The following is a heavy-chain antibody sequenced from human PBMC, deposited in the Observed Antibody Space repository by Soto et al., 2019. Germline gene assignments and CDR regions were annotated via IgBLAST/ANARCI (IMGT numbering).Heavy chain of an antibody. CDR2: VYPSDSDV. D-gene: IGHD3-16*01. V-gene: IGHV5-51*01. J-gene: IGHJ4*02. Sequence: PWESLKISCQGTGYRFSSSWIGWVRQKPGKGLEWLGNVYPSDSDVRYSPAFEGQVTISADNSINTAYLQLLNLEASDTAIYYCTKGATSHFDSWGQGTRVTVSS. CDR1: GYRFSSSW. CDR3: TKGATSHFDS.